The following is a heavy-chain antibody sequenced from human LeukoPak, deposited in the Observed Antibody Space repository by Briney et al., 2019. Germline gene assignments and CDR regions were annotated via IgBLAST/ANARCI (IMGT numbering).Heavy chain of an antibody. CDR1: GGSISSSSYY. D-gene: IGHD3-3*01. Sequence: SETLSLTCTVSGGSISSSSYYWGWIRQPPGTGLEWIGSIYYSGSTYYNPSLKSRVTISVDTSKNQFSLKLSSVTAADTAVYYCARSGGFWSGYYQYNWFDPWGQGTLVTVSS. V-gene: IGHV4-39*01. CDR3: ARSGGFWSGYYQYNWFDP. CDR2: IYYSGST. J-gene: IGHJ5*02.